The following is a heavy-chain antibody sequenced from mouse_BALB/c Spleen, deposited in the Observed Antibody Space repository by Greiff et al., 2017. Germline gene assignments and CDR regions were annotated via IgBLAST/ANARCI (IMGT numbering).Heavy chain of an antibody. J-gene: IGHJ2*01. CDR3: ARDGNYEGNYFDY. CDR1: GYTFTSSW. D-gene: IGHD2-1*01. CDR2: IHPNSGNT. V-gene: IGHV1S130*01. Sequence: VQLKQPGAELVRPGASVKLSCKASGYTFTSSWMHWAKQRPGQGLEWIGEIHPNSGNTNYNEKFKGKATLTVDTSSSTAYVDLSSLTSEDSAVYYCARDGNYEGNYFDYWGQGTTLTVSS.